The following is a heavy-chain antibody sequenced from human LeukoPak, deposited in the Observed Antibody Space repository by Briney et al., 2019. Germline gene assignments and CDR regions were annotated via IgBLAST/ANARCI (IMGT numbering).Heavy chain of an antibody. CDR3: ARDGDSGSYIDY. CDR1: GGSISSYY. V-gene: IGHV4-4*07. CDR2: IYTSGST. J-gene: IGHJ4*02. Sequence: SETLSLTCTVSGGSISSYYWSWLRQPAGKGLEWIGRIYTSGSTNYNPSLTSRVTMSVDTSKIQFSLKLSSVTAADTAVYYCARDGDSGSYIDYWGPGTLVTVSS. D-gene: IGHD1-26*01.